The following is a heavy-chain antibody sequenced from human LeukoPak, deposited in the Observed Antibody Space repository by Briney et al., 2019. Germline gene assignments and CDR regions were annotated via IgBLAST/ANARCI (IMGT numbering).Heavy chain of an antibody. D-gene: IGHD4-11*01. CDR3: ARSPYDYTNWENWFDP. J-gene: IGHJ5*02. Sequence: NPSGTLSLTCAVSGGSISSSRNWWTWVRQPPGKGLEWIGEISHSGSTKYNPSLESRGTISIDKSKNHFSLKLTSVTAADTAVYYCARSPYDYTNWENWFDPWGQGTLVTVSS. CDR1: GGSISSSRNW. V-gene: IGHV4-4*02. CDR2: ISHSGST.